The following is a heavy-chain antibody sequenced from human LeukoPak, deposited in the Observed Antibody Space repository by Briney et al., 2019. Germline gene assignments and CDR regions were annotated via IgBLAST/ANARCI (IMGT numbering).Heavy chain of an antibody. V-gene: IGHV4-34*01. CDR3: ARDFGFDFGSYDLNWFDP. J-gene: IGHJ5*02. D-gene: IGHD1-26*01. CDR2: INHSGST. Sequence: NSSETLSLTCAVCGGSFSGYYWSWIRQPPGKGLEWIGEINHSGSTNYNPSLKSRVTISVDTSKNQFSLQLNSVTPEDTAVYYCARDFGFDFGSYDLNWFDPWGQGTLVTVSS. CDR1: GGSFSGYY.